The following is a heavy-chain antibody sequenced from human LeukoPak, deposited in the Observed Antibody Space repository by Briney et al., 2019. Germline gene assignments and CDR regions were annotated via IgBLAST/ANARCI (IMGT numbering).Heavy chain of an antibody. J-gene: IGHJ6*02. CDR1: GFTFSSYA. D-gene: IGHD6-13*01. Sequence: GGSLRLSCAASGFTFSSYAMHWVRQAPGKGLEWVAVISYDGSNKYYADSVKGRFTISRDNSKNTLYLQMNSLRAEDTAVYCCARDGGYSSSQTYYYYGMDVWGQGTTVTVSS. V-gene: IGHV3-30-3*01. CDR2: ISYDGSNK. CDR3: ARDGGYSSSQTYYYYGMDV.